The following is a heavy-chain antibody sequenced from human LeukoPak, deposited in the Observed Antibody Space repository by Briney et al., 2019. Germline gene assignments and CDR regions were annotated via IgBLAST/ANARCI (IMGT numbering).Heavy chain of an antibody. V-gene: IGHV1-24*01. CDR2: FDPEDGET. J-gene: IGHJ5*02. CDR3: ATDRPPRGYSYGYYGS. CDR1: GYTLTELS. D-gene: IGHD5-18*01. Sequence: ASVKVSCKVSGYTLTELSMHWVRLAPGKGLEWMGGFDPEDGETIYAQKFQGRVTMTEDTSTDTAYMELSSLRSEDTAVYYCATDRPPRGYSYGYYGSWGQGTLVTVSS.